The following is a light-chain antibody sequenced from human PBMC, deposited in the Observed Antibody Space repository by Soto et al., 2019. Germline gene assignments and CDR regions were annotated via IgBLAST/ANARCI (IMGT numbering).Light chain of an antibody. CDR2: TAS. V-gene: IGKV1-9*01. J-gene: IGKJ1*01. CDR3: EQLDNYPRT. Sequence: DIQLTQSPSFLSASVGDRVTITCRASQDISSYLAWYQQKPGKAPKLLIYTASLLQSGVPSRFSGSRSGTEFTLTISSLQPEDFATYYCEQLDNYPRTFGQGTKVDIK. CDR1: QDISSY.